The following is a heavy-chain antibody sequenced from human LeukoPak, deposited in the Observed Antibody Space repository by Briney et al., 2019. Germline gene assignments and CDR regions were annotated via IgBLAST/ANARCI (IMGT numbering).Heavy chain of an antibody. D-gene: IGHD2-21*02. J-gene: IGHJ4*02. CDR1: GFTFGDYS. V-gene: IGHV3-49*04. Sequence: GGSLRLSCTASGFTFGDYSMSWVRQAPGKGLEWVGFIRSKAYGGTTEYAASVKGRFTILRDDSKSIAYLQMNSLKTEDTAVYYCTRNPCVGDCYYDYWGQGTLVTVSS. CDR2: IRSKAYGGTT. CDR3: TRNPCVGDCYYDY.